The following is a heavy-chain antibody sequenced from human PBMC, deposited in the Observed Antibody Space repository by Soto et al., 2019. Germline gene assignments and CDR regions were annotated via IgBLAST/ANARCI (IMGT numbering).Heavy chain of an antibody. CDR2: ISSSSSTI. D-gene: IGHD1-26*01. CDR1: VFTFSSYS. V-gene: IGHV3-48*02. CDR3: ARGREILRFSPPNFEY. Sequence: GGSLRLSCASSVFTFSSYSMNCVRHSPGKWLEWVSYISSSSSTIYYADSVKGRFTISRDNAKNSLYLQMNSLRDEDTAVYYCARGREILRFSPPNFEYLGQGTLVHVSS. J-gene: IGHJ4*02.